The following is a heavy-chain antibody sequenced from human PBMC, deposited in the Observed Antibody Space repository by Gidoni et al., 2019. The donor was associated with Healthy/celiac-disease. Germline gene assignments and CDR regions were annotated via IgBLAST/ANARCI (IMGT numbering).Heavy chain of an antibody. CDR2: INPNSGGT. V-gene: IGHV1-2*02. Sequence: QVQLVQSGAEVKKPGASVKVSCKASGYTFTGYYMHWVRQAPGQGLEWMGWINPNSGGTNYAQKFQGRVTMTRDTSISTAYMELSRLRSDDTAVYYCARGGSHIVVVTAMGTSNWFDPWGQGTLVTVSS. CDR3: ARGGSHIVVVTAMGTSNWFDP. D-gene: IGHD2-21*02. CDR1: GYTFTGYY. J-gene: IGHJ5*02.